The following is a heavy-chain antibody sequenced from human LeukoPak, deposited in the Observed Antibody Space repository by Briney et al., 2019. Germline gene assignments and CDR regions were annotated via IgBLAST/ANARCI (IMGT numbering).Heavy chain of an antibody. CDR3: TTAGRLTMVRGVVSIDY. J-gene: IGHJ4*02. Sequence: PGGSLRLSCAASGFTFSNAWMSWVRQAPGKGLEWVGRIKSKTDGGTTDYAAPVKGRFTISRDDSKNTLYLQMNSLKTEDTAVYYWTTAGRLTMVRGVVSIDYWGQGTLVTVSS. D-gene: IGHD3-10*01. CDR2: IKSKTDGGTT. V-gene: IGHV3-15*01. CDR1: GFTFSNAW.